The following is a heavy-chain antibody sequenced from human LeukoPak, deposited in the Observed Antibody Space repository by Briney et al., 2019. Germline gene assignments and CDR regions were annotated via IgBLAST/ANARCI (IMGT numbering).Heavy chain of an antibody. CDR1: GGSISSSNYY. J-gene: IGHJ4*02. V-gene: IGHV4-39*07. CDR3: ARVSPGGWYHYFDY. CDR2: VYYGSST. D-gene: IGHD6-19*01. Sequence: PSETLSLTCTVSGGSISSSNYYWGWFRQPPGKGLEWIASVYYGSSTYYNPSLKSRVTMSVDTSKNQFSLKLSSVTAADTAVYYCARVSPGGWYHYFDYWGQGTLVTVSS.